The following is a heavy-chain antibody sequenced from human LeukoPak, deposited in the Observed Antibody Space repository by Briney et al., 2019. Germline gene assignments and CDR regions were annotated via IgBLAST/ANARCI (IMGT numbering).Heavy chain of an antibody. J-gene: IGHJ5*02. Sequence: GGSLRLSCAASGFTFSRYAMSWVRQAPGKGLEWVSAISGGSDNTHYAESVKGRFTISRDISKSTVYLQMNSLRVEDTAVYYCAKDAVRGRFDPWGQGTMVTVSS. V-gene: IGHV3-23*01. CDR1: GFTFSRYA. CDR3: AKDAVRGRFDP. CDR2: ISGGSDNT. D-gene: IGHD3-10*01.